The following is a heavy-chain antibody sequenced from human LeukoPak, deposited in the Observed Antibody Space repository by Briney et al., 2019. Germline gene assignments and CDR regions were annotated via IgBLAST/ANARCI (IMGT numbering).Heavy chain of an antibody. V-gene: IGHV3-11*01. CDR3: AREYSSSSSLRIDP. CDR1: GFTFSDYY. D-gene: IGHD6-6*01. J-gene: IGHJ5*02. Sequence: GGSLRLSCAASGFTFSDYYMSWIRQAPGKGLEWVSYISSSGTTIYYADSVKGRFTISRDNAKNSLYLQMNSLRAEDTAVYYRAREYSSSSSLRIDPWGQGTLATVSS. CDR2: ISSSGTTI.